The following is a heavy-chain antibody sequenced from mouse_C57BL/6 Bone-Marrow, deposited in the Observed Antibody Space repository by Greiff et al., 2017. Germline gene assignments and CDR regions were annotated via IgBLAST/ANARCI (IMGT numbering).Heavy chain of an antibody. V-gene: IGHV1-64*01. CDR3: AREGDYYGSSWFAY. CDR2: IHPNSGST. CDR1: GYTFTSYW. J-gene: IGHJ3*01. Sequence: ESGAELVKPGASVKLSCKASGYTFTSYWMHWVKQRPGQGLEWIGMIHPNSGSTNYNEKFKSKATLTVDKSSSTAYMQLSSLTSEDSAVYYCAREGDYYGSSWFAYWGQGTLVTVSA. D-gene: IGHD1-1*01.